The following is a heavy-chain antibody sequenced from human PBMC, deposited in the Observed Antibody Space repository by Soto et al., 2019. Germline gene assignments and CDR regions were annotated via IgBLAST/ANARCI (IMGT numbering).Heavy chain of an antibody. V-gene: IGHV4-30-2*01. CDR1: GGSISSGGYS. J-gene: IGHJ5*02. CDR2: IYHSGGT. D-gene: IGHD2-8*01. CDR3: ATRTTYGPS. Sequence: SQTLSLTCAVSGGSISSGGYSWSWIRQPPGKGLEWIGYIYHSGGTNYNPSLESRVTISIDKSKNQLSLKLTSVTAADTAVYYCATRTTYGPSWGQGNLVTVSS.